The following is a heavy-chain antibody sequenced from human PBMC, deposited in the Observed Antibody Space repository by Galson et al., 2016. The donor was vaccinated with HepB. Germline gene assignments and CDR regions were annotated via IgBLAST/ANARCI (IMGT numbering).Heavy chain of an antibody. CDR2: IHHGGRT. CDR1: GFTFNTYAM. Sequence: SLRLSCAASGFTFNTYAMTWVRQAPGKGPEWIGEIHHGGRTIYNPSLESRVTMSLDKSKNQFSLILRSVTAADMAIYYCATSKRLPGTDAFDIWGQGTMVTVSS. V-gene: IGHV4-4*02. CDR3: ATSKRLPGTDAFDI. D-gene: IGHD6-13*01. J-gene: IGHJ3*02.